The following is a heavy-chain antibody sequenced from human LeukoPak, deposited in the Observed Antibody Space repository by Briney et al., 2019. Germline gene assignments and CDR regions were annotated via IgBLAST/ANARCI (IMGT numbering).Heavy chain of an antibody. CDR2: CLHSGTT. J-gene: IGHJ3*01. CDR1: GVSISSYY. V-gene: IGHV4-59*01. CDR3: ARWGESGDYAVHAFDV. D-gene: IGHD2-21*02. Sequence: SETLSLTCAVSGVSISSYYWNWMRQSPGKGLEWIGYCLHSGTTHHNPSLNSRVTMSVHTSKQQFSLKWNSVSAADTAMYYCARWGESGDYAVHAFDVWGQGTMVTVSS.